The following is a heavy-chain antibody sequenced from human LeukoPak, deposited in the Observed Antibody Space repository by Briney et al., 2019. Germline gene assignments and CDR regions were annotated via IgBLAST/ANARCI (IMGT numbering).Heavy chain of an antibody. CDR3: AKGGSYYYGSGSLRHFDY. D-gene: IGHD3-10*01. Sequence: GGSLRLSCAASGFTFDDYAMHWVRQAPGKGLEWVSGISWNSGSIGYADSVKGRFTISRDNAKNSLYLQMNSLRAEDTALYYCAKGGSYYYGSGSLRHFDYWGQGTLVTVSS. CDR2: ISWNSGSI. CDR1: GFTFDDYA. V-gene: IGHV3-9*01. J-gene: IGHJ4*02.